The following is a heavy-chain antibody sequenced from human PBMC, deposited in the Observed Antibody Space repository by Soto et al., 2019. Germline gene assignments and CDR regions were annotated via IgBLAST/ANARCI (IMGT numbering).Heavy chain of an antibody. J-gene: IGHJ4*02. CDR3: AHSRYSSSWYVPEYYFDY. V-gene: IGHV2-5*02. D-gene: IGHD6-13*01. CDR1: GFSLSTSGVG. Sequence: QITLKESGPTLVKPTQTLTLTCTFSGFSLSTSGVGVGWIRQPPGKALEWLALIYWDDDKRYSPSLKSRLTITKDTSKNQVVLTMTNMDPVDTATYYCAHSRYSSSWYVPEYYFDYWGQGTLVTVSS. CDR2: IYWDDDK.